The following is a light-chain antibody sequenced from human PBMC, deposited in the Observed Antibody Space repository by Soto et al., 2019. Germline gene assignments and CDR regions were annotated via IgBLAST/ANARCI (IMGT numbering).Light chain of an antibody. Sequence: QSVLTQPPSASGTPGQRVTISCSGSTSNIGSKTVSWYQQLPGSAPKVLIYRNNQRPSGVPDRFSGSKSGTSASLAISGLRSEDEADYYCAAWDDSLSGVVFGGGTKLTVL. CDR1: TSNIGSKT. CDR3: AAWDDSLSGVV. V-gene: IGLV1-47*01. CDR2: RNN. J-gene: IGLJ2*01.